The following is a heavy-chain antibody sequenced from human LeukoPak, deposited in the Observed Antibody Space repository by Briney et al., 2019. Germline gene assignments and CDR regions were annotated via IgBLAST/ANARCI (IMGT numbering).Heavy chain of an antibody. J-gene: IGHJ4*02. CDR3: AREDSGSAYYFDY. D-gene: IGHD1-26*01. Sequence: GASVKVSCKASGYTFTSYAMHWVRQASGQRLEWMGWINAGNGNTKYSQKFQGRVTITRDTSASTAYMELSSLRSEDTAVYYCAREDSGSAYYFDYWGQGTLVTVSS. V-gene: IGHV1-3*01. CDR2: INAGNGNT. CDR1: GYTFTSYA.